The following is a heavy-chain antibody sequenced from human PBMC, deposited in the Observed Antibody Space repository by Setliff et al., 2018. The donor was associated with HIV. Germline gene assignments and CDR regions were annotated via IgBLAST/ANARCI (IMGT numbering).Heavy chain of an antibody. V-gene: IGHV1-69-2*01. D-gene: IGHD3-22*01. Sequence: ASVKVSCKASGYTFTAYYMHWVQQAPGKGLEWVGRVDPEDGETMYAEKFQGGVTITADTSTDTAYLELSSLRSEDTAVYYCATVSGDYYDSSDRPWGQGTLVTVSS. CDR1: GYTFTAYY. CDR2: VDPEDGET. J-gene: IGHJ5*02. CDR3: ATVSGDYYDSSDRP.